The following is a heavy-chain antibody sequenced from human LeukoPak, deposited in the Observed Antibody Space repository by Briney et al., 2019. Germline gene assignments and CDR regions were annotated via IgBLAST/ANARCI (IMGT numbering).Heavy chain of an antibody. V-gene: IGHV3-23*01. CDR1: GFTFSSYA. CDR3: ARSSWGDYAWGSYRPYYFDY. D-gene: IGHD3-16*02. J-gene: IGHJ4*02. CDR2: ISGTSGNT. Sequence: SGGSLRLSCAASGFTFSSYAMTWLRQTPGKGLEWVAVISGTSGNTYYADSVKGRFTISRDNSKNTLSLQMNSLRAEDTALYYCARSSWGDYAWGSYRPYYFDYWGQGTLVTVSS.